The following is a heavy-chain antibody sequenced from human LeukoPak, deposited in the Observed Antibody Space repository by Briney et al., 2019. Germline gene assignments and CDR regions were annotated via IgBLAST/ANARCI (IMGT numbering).Heavy chain of an antibody. D-gene: IGHD3-22*01. J-gene: IGHJ4*02. CDR3: ARVGGYENFDY. Sequence: GGSLRLSCAASGFTFSSYSMNWFRQAPGKGLEWVSSITSSSSYISYADSLKGRFTISRDNAKNSLYLQMNSLRAEDTAVYYCARVGGYENFDYWGQGTLVSVSS. V-gene: IGHV3-21*01. CDR2: ITSSSSYI. CDR1: GFTFSSYS.